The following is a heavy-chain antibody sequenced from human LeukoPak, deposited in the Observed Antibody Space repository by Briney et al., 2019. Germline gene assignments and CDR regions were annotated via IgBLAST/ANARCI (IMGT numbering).Heavy chain of an antibody. D-gene: IGHD6-6*01. CDR3: AREDGSSSDAFDI. Sequence: GGSLRLSCAASGFTFSSYSMNWVRQAPGKGLEWVSSISSSSSYIYYADSVKGRFTISRDNAKNSLYLQMNSLRAEDTAVYYCAREDGSSSDAFDIWSQGTMVTVSS. CDR1: GFTFSSYS. V-gene: IGHV3-21*01. CDR2: ISSSSSYI. J-gene: IGHJ3*02.